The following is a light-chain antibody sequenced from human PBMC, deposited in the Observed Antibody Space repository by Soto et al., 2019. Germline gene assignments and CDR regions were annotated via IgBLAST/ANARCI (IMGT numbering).Light chain of an antibody. Sequence: EILFTQSPGTLSLSLGERATLSCRASQSISGTLAWYQQTPGQAPRLLIYGASTRATSFPARFSGMWSWTDFTLTISSLQSEDFSVYSCQQYNNWPWTFGQGTKVDIK. CDR2: GAS. CDR1: QSISGT. CDR3: QQYNNWPWT. J-gene: IGKJ1*01. V-gene: IGKV3-15*01.